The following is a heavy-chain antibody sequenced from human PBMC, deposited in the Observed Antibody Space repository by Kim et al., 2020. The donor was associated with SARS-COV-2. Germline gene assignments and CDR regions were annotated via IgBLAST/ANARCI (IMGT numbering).Heavy chain of an antibody. Sequence: SETLSLTCTVSGGSISSYYWSWIRQPAGKGLEWIGRIYTSGSTNYNPSLKSRVTMSLDTSKNQFPLKLSSVTAADTAVYYCAREEQWLVAFDYWGQGTLVTVSS. CDR1: GGSISSYY. V-gene: IGHV4-4*07. D-gene: IGHD6-19*01. CDR3: AREEQWLVAFDY. CDR2: IYTSGST. J-gene: IGHJ4*02.